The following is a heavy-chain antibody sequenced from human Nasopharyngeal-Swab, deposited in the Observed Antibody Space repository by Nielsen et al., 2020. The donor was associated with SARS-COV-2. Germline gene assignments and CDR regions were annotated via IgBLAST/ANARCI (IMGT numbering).Heavy chain of an antibody. Sequence: SLKTSCAASRFTFDDYAMHWVRQDPGKGLEWVSGISWNSGTIGYADSVKGRFTISRDNAKHSLFLQMNSLRTEDTALYYCARDAARSWYNWFDPWGQGTLVTVSS. J-gene: IGHJ5*02. CDR2: ISWNSGTI. D-gene: IGHD6-13*01. V-gene: IGHV3-9*01. CDR3: ARDAARSWYNWFDP. CDR1: RFTFDDYA.